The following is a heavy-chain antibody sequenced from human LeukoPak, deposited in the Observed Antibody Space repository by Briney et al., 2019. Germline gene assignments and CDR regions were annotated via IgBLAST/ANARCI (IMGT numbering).Heavy chain of an antibody. CDR1: GYTFDNYD. V-gene: IGHV1-8*01. CDR2: MNPNSGNT. D-gene: IGHD3-3*01. J-gene: IGHJ4*02. CDR3: ARGATVAIFGPGYAEYFEY. Sequence: GASVKVSCKTSGYTFDNYDINWVRQATGQGLEWMGWMNPNSGNTGYAQKFRGRVLMTTNTSMTTAYMELRGLRSEDTAIYYCARGATVAIFGPGYAEYFEYWGQGTVVAVSS.